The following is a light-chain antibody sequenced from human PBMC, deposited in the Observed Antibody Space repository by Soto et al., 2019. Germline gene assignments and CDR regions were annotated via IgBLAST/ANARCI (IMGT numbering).Light chain of an antibody. CDR1: QSVSSSS. Sequence: DIVLTQSPGTLSLSPGQRATLSCRAIQSVSSSSVAWYRQRPGQAPRLLIYAVSSRAIDTPDRFSGSGSGTDFTLTISRLEPEDFAVYYCQQHGGSPQITFGQGTRLEIK. J-gene: IGKJ5*01. CDR3: QQHGGSPQIT. V-gene: IGKV3-20*01. CDR2: AVS.